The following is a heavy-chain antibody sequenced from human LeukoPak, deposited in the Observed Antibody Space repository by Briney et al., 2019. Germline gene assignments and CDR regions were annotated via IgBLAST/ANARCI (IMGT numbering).Heavy chain of an antibody. CDR1: GYSISSGYY. V-gene: IGHV4-38-2*01. CDR3: ARIRIVPEQSLFDY. J-gene: IGHJ4*02. Sequence: SETLSLTCAVSGYSISSGYYWGWIRQPPGKGLEWIGSIYHSGSTYYNPSLKSRVTISVDTSKNQFSLKLSSVTAADTAVYYCARIRIVPEQSLFDYWGQGTLVTVPS. CDR2: IYHSGST. D-gene: IGHD2-2*01.